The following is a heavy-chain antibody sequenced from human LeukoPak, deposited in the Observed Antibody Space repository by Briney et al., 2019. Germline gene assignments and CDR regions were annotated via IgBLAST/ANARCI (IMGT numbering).Heavy chain of an antibody. V-gene: IGHV4-34*01. Sequence: SETLSLTCAVYGGSFSGYYWSWIRQPPGKGLEWIGEINHSGSTNYNPSLKSRITISVDTSKKQLSLKLSSVTAADTAVYYCARGSGYDFWSGYLNWFDPWGQGALVTVSS. CDR1: GGSFSGYY. CDR3: ARGSGYDFWSGYLNWFDP. J-gene: IGHJ5*02. CDR2: INHSGST. D-gene: IGHD3-3*01.